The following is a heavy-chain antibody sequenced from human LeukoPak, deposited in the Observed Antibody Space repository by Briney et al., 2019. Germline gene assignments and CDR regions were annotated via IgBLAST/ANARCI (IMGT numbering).Heavy chain of an antibody. CDR2: IYPGDSDT. CDR3: ARHLPYSNNWYVTDY. V-gene: IGHV5-51*01. Sequence: GESLKISCKGSGYSFTSYWIAWVRQMPGKGLEWMGIIYPGDSDTRYSPSFQGQVTISADKSISTAYLQWSSLQASDTARYYCARHLPYSNNWYVTDYWGQGTLVTVSS. J-gene: IGHJ4*02. D-gene: IGHD6-13*01. CDR1: GYSFTSYW.